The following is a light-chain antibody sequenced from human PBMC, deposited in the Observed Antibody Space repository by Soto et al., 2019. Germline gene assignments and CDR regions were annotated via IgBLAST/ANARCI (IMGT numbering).Light chain of an antibody. V-gene: IGKV3-15*01. Sequence: EIVLTQSPATLSLSPGERATLSCRASQSVSSNLAWYQQKPGQAPRLLIYGASTRATGITARFSGSGSGSEFTLTIGSLQSEDFAVYYCQQYNNWPLTFGGGTK. CDR2: GAS. CDR3: QQYNNWPLT. CDR1: QSVSSN. J-gene: IGKJ4*01.